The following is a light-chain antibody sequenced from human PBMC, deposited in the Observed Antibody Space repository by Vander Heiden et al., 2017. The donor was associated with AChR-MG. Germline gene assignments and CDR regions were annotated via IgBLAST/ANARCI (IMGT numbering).Light chain of an antibody. CDR1: RSVSSY. V-gene: IGKV3D-15*01. CDR2: GAS. Sequence: EIVMTQAPATMSVSPGERSPLSFRASRSVSSYLAWYQQQPGQAPRLLIYGASPRATGLPARFSGSGSGTEFTLTISSLQSEDFAVYYCQQYNNWPLFGQGTKLEIK. J-gene: IGKJ2*01. CDR3: QQYNNWPL.